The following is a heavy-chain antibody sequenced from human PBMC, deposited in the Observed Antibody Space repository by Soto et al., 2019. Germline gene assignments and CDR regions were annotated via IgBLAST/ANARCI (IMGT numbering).Heavy chain of an antibody. Sequence: XPVKVSGKVSGYCLTELSIHWVRQAPGEGLEWMGGYDLEKGETIYAQKFQGRVTMTEDSPADTPYMQLRSLRSEDTAVYYCAIEVGRSNQLELWGQGTMVTVXS. CDR2: YDLEKGET. V-gene: IGHV1-24*01. CDR1: GYCLTELS. J-gene: IGHJ4*02. D-gene: IGHD6-13*01. CDR3: AIEVGRSNQLEL.